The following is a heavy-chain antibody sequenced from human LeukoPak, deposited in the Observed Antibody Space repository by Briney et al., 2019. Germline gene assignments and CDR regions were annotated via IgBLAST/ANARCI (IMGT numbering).Heavy chain of an antibody. V-gene: IGHV1-2*02. CDR3: ARESGYNVYYFDY. J-gene: IGHJ4*02. Sequence: ASVKVSCKASGYTFTGYYMHWVRPAPGQGLEWMGWINPNSGGTNYAQKFQGRVTMTRDTSISTAYMELSRLRSDDTAVYYCARESGYNVYYFDYWGQGTLVTVSS. D-gene: IGHD5-24*01. CDR2: INPNSGGT. CDR1: GYTFTGYY.